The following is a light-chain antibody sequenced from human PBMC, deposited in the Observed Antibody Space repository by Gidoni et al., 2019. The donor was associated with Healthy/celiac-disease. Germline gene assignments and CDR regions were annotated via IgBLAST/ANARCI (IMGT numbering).Light chain of an antibody. CDR2: EVS. CDR1: SSDVGGYNY. CDR3: SSYAGSNPVV. V-gene: IGLV2-8*01. J-gene: IGLJ2*01. Sequence: QSALTQPPSASGPPGQSVTISCTGTSSDVGGYNYVSWYQQHPGKAPKLMINEVSKRPSGVPDRFSGSKSGNTASLTVSGLQAEDEADYYCSSYAGSNPVVFGGGTKLTVL.